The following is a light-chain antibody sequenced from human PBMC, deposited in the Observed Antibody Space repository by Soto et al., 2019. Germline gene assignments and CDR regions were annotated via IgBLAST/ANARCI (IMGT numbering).Light chain of an antibody. J-gene: IGKJ4*01. CDR3: QQYGSSPAT. CDR2: GAS. V-gene: IGKV3-20*01. Sequence: EIVVTQSPVTLSLSPGERVTLSCRASQSVTNNYVAWYQQRPGQAPRLLIYGASNRATGIPDRFSGSGSGTDFTLTISRLEPEDFAVYCCQQYGSSPATFGGGTKVDIK. CDR1: QSVTNNY.